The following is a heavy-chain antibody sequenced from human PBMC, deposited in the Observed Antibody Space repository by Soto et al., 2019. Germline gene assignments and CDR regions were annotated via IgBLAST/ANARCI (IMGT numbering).Heavy chain of an antibody. CDR1: GDSVSSNSAA. V-gene: IGHV6-1*01. CDR2: TYYRSKWYN. D-gene: IGHD3-10*01. J-gene: IGHJ4*02. Sequence: PSQTLSLTCAISGDSVSSNSAAWNWIRHSPSRGLEWLGRTYYRSKWYNDYAIPVKSRIIINSDTSRNQFSLHLNSVTPEDTAVYFCVRDSGWGNHDCWGQATLVTVSS. CDR3: VRDSGWGNHDC.